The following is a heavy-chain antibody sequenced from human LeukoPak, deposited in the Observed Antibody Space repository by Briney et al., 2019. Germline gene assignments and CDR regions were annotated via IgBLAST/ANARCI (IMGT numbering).Heavy chain of an antibody. V-gene: IGHV3-53*01. CDR3: ARDPYSSGYYDY. CDR1: GFTVRDNY. D-gene: IGHD6-19*01. CDR2: IYTSGST. Sequence: QAGGSLRLSCAASGFTVRDNYINWVRQAPGKGLQWVSVIYTSGSTFYADSVQGRFTISRDNSKNTLYLQMITLRVEDTAVYYCARDPYSSGYYDYWGQGTLVTVSS. J-gene: IGHJ4*02.